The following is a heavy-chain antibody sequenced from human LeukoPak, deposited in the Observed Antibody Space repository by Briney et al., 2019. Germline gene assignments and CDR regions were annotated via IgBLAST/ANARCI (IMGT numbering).Heavy chain of an antibody. CDR1: GFTFDDYA. Sequence: GGSLRLSCAASGFTFDDYAMNWVRQAPGKGLEWVSSISSSSSYIYYADSVKGRFTISRDNAKNSLYLQMNSLRAEDTAVYYCARDQNYYYDSSGYYYWGQGTLVTVSS. D-gene: IGHD3-22*01. J-gene: IGHJ4*02. CDR3: ARDQNYYYDSSGYYY. CDR2: ISSSSSYI. V-gene: IGHV3-21*01.